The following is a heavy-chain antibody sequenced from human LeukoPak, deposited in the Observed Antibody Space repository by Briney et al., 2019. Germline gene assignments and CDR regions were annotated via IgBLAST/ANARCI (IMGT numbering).Heavy chain of an antibody. CDR3: ARDTKRQYYYGSGSYYNEAFIFDY. CDR2: IYTSGST. CDR1: GGSISSYY. Sequence: SETLSLTCTVSGGSISSYYWSWIRQPAGKGLEWIGRIYTSGSTNYNPSLKSRVTMSVDTSKNQFSLKLSSVTAADTAVYYCARDTKRQYYYGSGSYYNEAFIFDYWGQGTLVTVSS. J-gene: IGHJ4*02. D-gene: IGHD3-10*01. V-gene: IGHV4-4*07.